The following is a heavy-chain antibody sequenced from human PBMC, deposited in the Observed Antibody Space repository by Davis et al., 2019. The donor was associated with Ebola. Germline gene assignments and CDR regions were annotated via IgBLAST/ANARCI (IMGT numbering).Heavy chain of an antibody. Sequence: GGSLRLSCAASGFTFSSYAMSWVRQAPGKGLEWVSGISGSGGSTYYADSVKGRFTISRDNSKNTLYLQMNSLRADDTAVYYCARQPLWFGQNYFESWGQGTLVTVSS. CDR3: ARQPLWFGQNYFES. J-gene: IGHJ4*02. V-gene: IGHV3-23*01. D-gene: IGHD3-10*01. CDR1: GFTFSSYA. CDR2: ISGSGGST.